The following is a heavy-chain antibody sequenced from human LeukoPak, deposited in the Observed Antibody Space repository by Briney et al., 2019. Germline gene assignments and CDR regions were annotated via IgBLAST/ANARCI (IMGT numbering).Heavy chain of an antibody. CDR1: GGTFSSYA. D-gene: IGHD5-18*01. V-gene: IGHV1-69*04. CDR3: ARAMDTAMFKGGDY. J-gene: IGHJ4*02. CDR2: IIPIFGIA. Sequence: SVKVSCKASGGTFSSYAISWVRQAPGQGLEWMGRIIPIFGIANYAQKFQGRVTITADKSTSTAYMELSSLRSEDTAVYYCARAMDTAMFKGGDYWGQGTLVTVSS.